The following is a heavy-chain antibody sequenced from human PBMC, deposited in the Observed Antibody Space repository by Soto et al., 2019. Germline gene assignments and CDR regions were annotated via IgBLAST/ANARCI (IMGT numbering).Heavy chain of an antibody. D-gene: IGHD1-26*01. CDR3: ARDPGIVGATYFDY. J-gene: IGHJ4*02. Sequence: SETLSLTCTVSGGTISSGGYYWSWIRQHPGKGLEWIGYIYYSGSTYYNPSLKSRVTISVDTSKNQFSLKLSSVTAADTAVYYCARDPGIVGATYFDYWGQGTLVTVS. V-gene: IGHV4-31*03. CDR1: GGTISSGGYY. CDR2: IYYSGST.